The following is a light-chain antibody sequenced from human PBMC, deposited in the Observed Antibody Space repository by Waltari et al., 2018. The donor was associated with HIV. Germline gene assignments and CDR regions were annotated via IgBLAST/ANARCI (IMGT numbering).Light chain of an antibody. CDR2: KDS. V-gene: IGLV3-25*03. CDR3: QSADSSGTYAV. Sequence: SYELTQPPSVSVSPGPTARTTCSGDILPKQDAYWYQQKPGQAPVGVIYKDSERPSGIPERFSGSSSGTTVTLTISGVQAEDEADYYCQSADSSGTYAVFGGGTQLTVL. CDR1: ILPKQD. J-gene: IGLJ7*01.